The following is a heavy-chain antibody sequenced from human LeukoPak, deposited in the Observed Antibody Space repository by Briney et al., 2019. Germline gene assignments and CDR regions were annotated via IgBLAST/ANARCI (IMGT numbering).Heavy chain of an antibody. D-gene: IGHD2-21*02. J-gene: IGHJ4*02. CDR3: TKGGHGDY. Sequence: GGSLRLSCAASGFTFSSYGMHWVRQAPGKGLEWVAVIWYEGSNKYYADSVKGRFTISRDNSKNTLYLQMNSLRADDTAIYYCTKGGHGDYWGQGTMVTVSS. CDR1: GFTFSSYG. CDR2: IWYEGSNK. V-gene: IGHV3-33*06.